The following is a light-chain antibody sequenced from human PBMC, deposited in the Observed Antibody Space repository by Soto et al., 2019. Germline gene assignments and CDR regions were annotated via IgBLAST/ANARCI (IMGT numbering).Light chain of an antibody. V-gene: IGKV1-27*01. Sequence: DIQMTQSPSSLSASLGDRVTITCRASQGISNYLAWYQQKPGKVPKLLIYGASTLQSGVPLRFSGSGSGTDFTLTISSLQPEDVATYYCQKYNSAPRTFGQGTKVDIK. CDR1: QGISNY. CDR2: GAS. CDR3: QKYNSAPRT. J-gene: IGKJ1*01.